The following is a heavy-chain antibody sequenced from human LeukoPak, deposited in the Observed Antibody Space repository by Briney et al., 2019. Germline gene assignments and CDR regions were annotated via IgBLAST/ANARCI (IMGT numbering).Heavy chain of an antibody. CDR3: ERSQEGWIQFGFDY. D-gene: IGHD5-24*01. V-gene: IGHV4-59*01. CDR1: GGSISSYY. J-gene: IGHJ4*02. CDR2: IYYSGRT. Sequence: SESLSLTCTVSGGSISSYYWNWVRQPPGKGLEWIGYIYYSGRTNYNPSIKSRVTISIDTSKNQFSLKLSSVTAADTAVYYCERSQEGWIQFGFDYWGQGTLVTVSS.